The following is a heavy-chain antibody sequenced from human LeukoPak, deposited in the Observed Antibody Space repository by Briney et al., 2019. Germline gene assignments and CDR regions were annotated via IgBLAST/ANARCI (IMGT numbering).Heavy chain of an antibody. J-gene: IGHJ5*02. D-gene: IGHD2-15*01. Sequence: PGGSLRLSCAASGFTVSSNYMSWVRQAPGKGLEWVSVIYSGGSTYYADSVKGRFTISRDNSKNTLYLQMNSLRAEDTAVYYCARVDLSFIYADFDVDNWFDPWGQGTLVTVSS. CDR1: GFTVSSNY. V-gene: IGHV3-66*01. CDR2: IYSGGST. CDR3: ARVDLSFIYADFDVDNWFDP.